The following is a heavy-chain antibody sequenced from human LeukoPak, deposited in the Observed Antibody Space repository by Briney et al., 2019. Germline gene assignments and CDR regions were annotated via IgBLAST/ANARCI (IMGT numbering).Heavy chain of an antibody. V-gene: IGHV1-8*03. Sequence: ASVTVSCKASVYTFTSYDINWVRQATGQGLEWMGWMNPNSGNTGYAQKFQGRVTITRNTSISTAYMELSSLRSEDTAVYYCARGEYSSGDDAFDIWGQGTMVTVSS. J-gene: IGHJ3*02. CDR1: VYTFTSYD. CDR3: ARGEYSSGDDAFDI. D-gene: IGHD6-19*01. CDR2: MNPNSGNT.